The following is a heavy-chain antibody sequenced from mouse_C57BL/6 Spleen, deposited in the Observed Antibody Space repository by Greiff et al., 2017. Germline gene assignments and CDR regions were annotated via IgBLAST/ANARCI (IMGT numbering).Heavy chain of an antibody. CDR2: ISYDGSN. V-gene: IGHV3-6*01. Sequence: DVKLQESGPGLVKPSQSLSLTCSVTGYSITSGYYWNWIRQFPGNKLEWMGYISYDGSNNYNPSLKNRISITRDTSKNQFFLKLNSVTTEDTATYYCARGGANWDYFYYWGQGTTLTVAS. J-gene: IGHJ2*01. CDR3: ARGGANWDYFYY. D-gene: IGHD4-1*01. CDR1: GYSITSGYY.